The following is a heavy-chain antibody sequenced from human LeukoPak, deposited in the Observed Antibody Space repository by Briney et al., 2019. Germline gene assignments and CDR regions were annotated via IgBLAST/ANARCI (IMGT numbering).Heavy chain of an antibody. J-gene: IGHJ4*03. CDR1: GASVSSGSLH. CDR2: IHYSRST. V-gene: IGHV4-61*01. CDR3: ATDSGSYYPD. D-gene: IGHD1-26*01. Sequence: PSETLSLTCTVSGASVSSGSLHWSWLRQPPGKGLEWSGNIHYSRSTNHNPSLKSRVTISVDTSKNQFSLNLRSVTPGDTAVYYCATDSGSYYPDWGHGTPVTASS.